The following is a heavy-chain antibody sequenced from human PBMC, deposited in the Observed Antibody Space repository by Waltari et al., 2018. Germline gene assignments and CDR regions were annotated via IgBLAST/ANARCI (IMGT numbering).Heavy chain of an antibody. Sequence: QLVESGGGLVQPGGSLRLSCVVSGFTFSSYWMSWVRQTPGKGREWVAKIKPDGTEEYYVDYVKGRFTISRDNAKNSLYLQMNSLRAEDTAVYYCARDDGIRTVDYWGQGTLVTVSS. CDR2: IKPDGTEE. J-gene: IGHJ4*02. CDR3: ARDDGIRTVDY. CDR1: GFTFSSYW. D-gene: IGHD1-20*01. V-gene: IGHV3-7*01.